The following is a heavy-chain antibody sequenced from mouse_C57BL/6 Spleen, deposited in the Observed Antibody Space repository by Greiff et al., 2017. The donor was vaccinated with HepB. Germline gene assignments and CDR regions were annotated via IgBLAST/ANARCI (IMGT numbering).Heavy chain of an antibody. V-gene: IGHV5-4*01. CDR2: ISDGGSYT. Sequence: EVQLVESGGCLVKPGGSLTLSCAASGFSFRRYAMSWVRLTPEKRLEWVATISDGGSYTYYPDNVKGRFTSSRDNAKNNLYLQMSHLKSADTAMYYCARGLFAYWGQGTLVTVSA. CDR3: ARGLFAY. CDR1: GFSFRRYA. J-gene: IGHJ3*01.